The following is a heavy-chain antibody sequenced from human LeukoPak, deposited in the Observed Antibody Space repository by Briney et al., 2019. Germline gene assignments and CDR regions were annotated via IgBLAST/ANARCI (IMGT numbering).Heavy chain of an antibody. D-gene: IGHD3-10*01. V-gene: IGHV1-69*04. CDR2: IIPIFGIA. Sequence: SVKVSCKASGGTFSSCAISWVRQAPGQGLEWMGRIIPIFGIANYAQKFQGRVTITADKSTSTAYMELSSLRSEDTAVYYCAREVYGSGSYSGMDVWGQGTTVTVSS. CDR1: GGTFSSCA. CDR3: AREVYGSGSYSGMDV. J-gene: IGHJ6*02.